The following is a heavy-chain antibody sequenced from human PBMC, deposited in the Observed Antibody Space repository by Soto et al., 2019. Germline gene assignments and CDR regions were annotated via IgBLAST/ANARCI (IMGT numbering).Heavy chain of an antibody. CDR3: ARETMIVVVTSPNAFDI. CDR2: IIPIFGTA. Sequence: QVQLVQSGAEVKKPGSSVKVSCKASGGTFSSYAISWVRQAPGQGLEWMGGIIPIFGTANYAQKFQGRVTITADESTSTAYMELSSLRSEDTAVYYCARETMIVVVTSPNAFDIWGQGTKVTVSS. D-gene: IGHD3-22*01. V-gene: IGHV1-69*12. CDR1: GGTFSSYA. J-gene: IGHJ3*02.